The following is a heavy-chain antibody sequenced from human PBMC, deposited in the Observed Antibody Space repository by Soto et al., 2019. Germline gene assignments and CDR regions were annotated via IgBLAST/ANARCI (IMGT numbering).Heavy chain of an antibody. D-gene: IGHD1-7*01. CDR1: GFTFSSYG. Sequence: HPGGSLRLSCAASGFTFSSYGMHWVRQAPGKGLEWVAVIWYDGSNKYYADSVKGRFTISRDNSKNTLYLQMNSLRAEDTAVYYCARDEGLLITGTTLPGYRGQGILVTVSS. V-gene: IGHV3-33*01. J-gene: IGHJ4*02. CDR2: IWYDGSNK. CDR3: ARDEGLLITGTTLPGY.